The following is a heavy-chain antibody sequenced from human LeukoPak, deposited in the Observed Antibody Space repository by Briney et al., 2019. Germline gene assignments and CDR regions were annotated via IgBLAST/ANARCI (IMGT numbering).Heavy chain of an antibody. J-gene: IGHJ4*02. CDR1: GLTFISYE. CDR3: VSAYGGLLDY. CDR2: ISSTSSSI. Sequence: GGSLRLSCAASGLTFISYEMNWARQAPGKGLEWISYISSTSSSIYYADSVKGRFTISRDNAKNSVHLQMNSLRAEDTATYYCVSAYGGLLDYWGQGTLVTVSS. D-gene: IGHD3-16*01. V-gene: IGHV3-48*03.